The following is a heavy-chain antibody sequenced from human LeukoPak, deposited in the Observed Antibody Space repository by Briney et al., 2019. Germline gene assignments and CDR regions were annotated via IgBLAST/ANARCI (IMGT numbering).Heavy chain of an antibody. D-gene: IGHD3-22*01. Sequence: SETLSLTCTVSGGSISSSSYYWGWIRQPPGKGLEWIGSIYYSGSTYYNPSLKSRVTISVDTSKNQFSLKLSSVTAADTAVYYCARREELNYYDSSGYYYDYWGQGTLVTVSS. CDR3: ARREELNYYDSSGYYYDY. V-gene: IGHV4-39*01. J-gene: IGHJ4*02. CDR2: IYYSGST. CDR1: GGSISSSSYY.